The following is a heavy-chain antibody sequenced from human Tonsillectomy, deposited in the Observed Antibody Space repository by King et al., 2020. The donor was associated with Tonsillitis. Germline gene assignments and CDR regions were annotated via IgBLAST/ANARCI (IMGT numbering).Heavy chain of an antibody. V-gene: IGHV4-59*01. CDR2: IYYSGST. CDR3: ARGLVRDSRIYYFDY. CDR1: GGSISSYY. Sequence: QLQESGPGLVKPSETLSLTCTVSGGSISSYYWSWIRQPPGKGLEWLGYIYYSGSTNYTPSLQSRVTISVDTSKNQFSLKLSSVTAADTAVYYCARGLVRDSRIYYFDYWGQGTLVTVSS. J-gene: IGHJ4*02. D-gene: IGHD6-6*01.